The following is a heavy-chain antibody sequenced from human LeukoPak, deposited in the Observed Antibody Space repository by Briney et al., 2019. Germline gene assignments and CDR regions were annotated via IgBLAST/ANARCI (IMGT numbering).Heavy chain of an antibody. Sequence: GGSLRLSCAASGFTFSSYSMNWVRQAPGKGLEWVSSISSSSSYIYYADSVKGRFTISRDNAKNSLYLQMNSLRDEDTAVYYCARDWYYYGSGSYWIDYWGQGTLVTVSS. V-gene: IGHV3-21*01. CDR1: GFTFSSYS. CDR3: ARDWYYYGSGSYWIDY. CDR2: ISSSSSYI. D-gene: IGHD3-10*01. J-gene: IGHJ4*02.